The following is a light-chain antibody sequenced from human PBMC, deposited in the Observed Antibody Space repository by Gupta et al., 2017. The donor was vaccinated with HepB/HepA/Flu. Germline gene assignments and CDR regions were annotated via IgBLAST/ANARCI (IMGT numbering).Light chain of an antibody. J-gene: IGLJ1*01. CDR3: KSYTSSITYV. CDR1: SSDVGGYNY. CDR2: DVS. Sequence: QSALTQPASVSGSPGPSITISCTGTSSDVGGYNYVSWYQQYPGKAPKLIIYDVSNRPSGVSNRFSGSKSGNTASLTISGLQAEDEADYYCKSYTSSITYVFGTGTKVTVL. V-gene: IGLV2-14*01.